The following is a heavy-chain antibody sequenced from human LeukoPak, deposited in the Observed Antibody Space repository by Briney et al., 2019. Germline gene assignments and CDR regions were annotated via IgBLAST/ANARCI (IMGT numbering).Heavy chain of an antibody. CDR3: AREPPISSGWHRFDY. Sequence: GGSLRLSCAASGFTVSSNYMSWVRQAPGKGLEWVSVIYSGGSTYYADSVKGRFTISRDNSKNTLYLQMNSLRAEDTAVYYCAREPPISSGWHRFDYWGQGTLVTVSS. V-gene: IGHV3-66*01. CDR2: IYSGGST. J-gene: IGHJ4*02. CDR1: GFTVSSNY. D-gene: IGHD6-19*01.